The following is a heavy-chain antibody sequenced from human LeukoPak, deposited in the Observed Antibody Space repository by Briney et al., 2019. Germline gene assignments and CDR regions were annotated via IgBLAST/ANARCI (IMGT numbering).Heavy chain of an antibody. CDR2: INSSSGGA. CDR1: GYTFTGYY. CDR3: ARGGPTGVACRASDK. J-gene: IGHJ4*02. Sequence: ASVKVSCKASGYTFTGYYIHWVRQAPGQGPEWMGIINSSSGGAKHAQKFQGRVTTTRDTSTSTAYMELSSLRSENTAVYYCARGGPTGVACRASDKWGQGTLVTVSS. V-gene: IGHV1-46*01. D-gene: IGHD4-23*01.